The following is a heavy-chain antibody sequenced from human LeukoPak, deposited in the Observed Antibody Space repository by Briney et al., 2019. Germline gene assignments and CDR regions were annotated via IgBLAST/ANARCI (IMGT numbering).Heavy chain of an antibody. V-gene: IGHV4-59*08. D-gene: IGHD3-3*01. J-gene: IGHJ4*02. CDR2: IYYSGST. CDR1: GGSISSYY. CDR3: ASYEFWSGYYDY. Sequence: SETLSLTCTVSGGSISSYYWSWIRQPPGKGLEWIGYIYYSGSTNYNPSLKSRVTISVDTSKNQFSLKLSSVTAADTAVYYCASYEFWSGYYDYWGQGTLVTVSS.